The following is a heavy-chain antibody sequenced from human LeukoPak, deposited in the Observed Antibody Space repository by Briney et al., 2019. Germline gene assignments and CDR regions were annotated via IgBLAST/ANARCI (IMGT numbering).Heavy chain of an antibody. CDR3: AREGNRGYSYGYFDY. V-gene: IGHV4-59*01. D-gene: IGHD5-18*01. CDR1: GGSINTYY. Sequence: PSETLSLTCTVSGGSINTYYCSWIRQSPEEGLEWIGYIYYDESTTYNSGITNYNPSLKSRVTVSVDTSKNQFSLKLNSLTAADTAVYYCAREGNRGYSYGYFDYWGQGTLVTVSS. J-gene: IGHJ4*02. CDR2: IYYDESTTYNSGIT.